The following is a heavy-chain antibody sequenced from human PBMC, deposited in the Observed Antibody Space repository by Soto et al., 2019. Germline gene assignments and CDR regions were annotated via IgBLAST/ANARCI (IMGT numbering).Heavy chain of an antibody. CDR2: ISGSGGST. CDR3: AKGENLYYDFWSGYHRYFDY. V-gene: IGHV3-23*01. CDR1: GFTFSSYA. J-gene: IGHJ4*02. D-gene: IGHD3-3*01. Sequence: AGGSLRLSCAASGFTFSSYAMSWVRQAPGKGLEWVSAISGSGGSTYYADSVKGRFTISRDNSKNTLYLQMNSLRAEDTAVYYCAKGENLYYDFWSGYHRYFDYWGQGTLVTVSS.